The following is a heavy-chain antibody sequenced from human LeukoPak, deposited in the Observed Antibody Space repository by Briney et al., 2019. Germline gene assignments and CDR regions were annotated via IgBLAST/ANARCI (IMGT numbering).Heavy chain of an antibody. CDR3: ARDRPSEHCLGGNSGIPYY. CDR1: GYTFTSYY. V-gene: IGHV1-46*01. D-gene: IGHD4-23*01. J-gene: IGHJ4*02. CDR2: INPSGGST. Sequence: ASVKVSCKASGYTFTSYYMHWVRQAPGQGLEWMGIINPSGGSTSYAQKFQGRVTMTRDTSKSTVYMELSSLRSEDTAVSYCARDRPSEHCLGGNSGIPYYWGQGTLVTVSS.